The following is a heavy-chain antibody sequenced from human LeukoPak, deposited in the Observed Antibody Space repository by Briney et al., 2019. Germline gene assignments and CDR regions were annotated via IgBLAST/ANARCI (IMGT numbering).Heavy chain of an antibody. CDR3: ARAVAYYDFWSGYYDGYYYGMDV. Sequence: ASVKVSCKASGYTFTVYDINWVRQATGQGLEWMGWMNPNSGNTGYAQKFQGRVTMTRNTSISTAYMELSSLRSEDTAVYYCARAVAYYDFWSGYYDGYYYGMDVWGQGTTVTVSS. J-gene: IGHJ6*02. D-gene: IGHD3-3*01. CDR2: MNPNSGNT. CDR1: GYTFTVYD. V-gene: IGHV1-8*01.